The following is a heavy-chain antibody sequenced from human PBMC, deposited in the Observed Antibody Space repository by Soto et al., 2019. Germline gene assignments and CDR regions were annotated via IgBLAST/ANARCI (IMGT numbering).Heavy chain of an antibody. CDR1: GFTFSDHA. J-gene: IGHJ6*03. V-gene: IGHV3-23*01. Sequence: EEQLLESGGDLVQPWGSLRLSCAASGFTFSDHAMTWVRQAPGKGLQWVSTIDAGGGATWDADSVRGRFTISRDNSKNTLSLQMNNLRPEDTAVYYCAKDGHRQDWYYHMDVWGKGTTVTVSS. D-gene: IGHD2-15*01. CDR3: AKDGHRQDWYYHMDV. CDR2: IDAGGGAT.